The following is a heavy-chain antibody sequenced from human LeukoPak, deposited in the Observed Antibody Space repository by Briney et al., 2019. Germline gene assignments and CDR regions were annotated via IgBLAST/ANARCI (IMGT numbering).Heavy chain of an antibody. J-gene: IGHJ4*02. CDR1: GGTFSSYA. D-gene: IGHD3-10*01. V-gene: IGHV1-69*04. CDR2: IIPILGLA. Sequence: SVKVSCKASGGTFSSYAISWVRQAPGQGLEWMGRIIPILGLANYAQKFQGRVTITADKSTSTAYMELSSLRSEDTAVYYCARATSMVRYYFDYWGQGTLVTVSS. CDR3: ARATSMVRYYFDY.